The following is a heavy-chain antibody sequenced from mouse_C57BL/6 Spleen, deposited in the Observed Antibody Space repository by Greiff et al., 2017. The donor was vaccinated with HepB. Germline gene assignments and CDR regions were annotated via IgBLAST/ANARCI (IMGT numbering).Heavy chain of an antibody. J-gene: IGHJ3*01. CDR3: ERSVDYDEFAY. Sequence: VQLQQSGAELVRPGSSVKLSCKASGYTFTSYWMHWVKQRPIQGLEWIGNIDPSDSETHYNQKFKDKATLTVDKSSSTAYMQLSSLTSEDSAVYYWERSVDYDEFAYWGQGTLVTVSA. V-gene: IGHV1-52*01. D-gene: IGHD2-4*01. CDR1: GYTFTSYW. CDR2: IDPSDSET.